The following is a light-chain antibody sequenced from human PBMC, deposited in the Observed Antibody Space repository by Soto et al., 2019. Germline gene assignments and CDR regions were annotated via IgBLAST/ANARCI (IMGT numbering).Light chain of an antibody. J-gene: IGKJ1*01. Sequence: DIVVTQSPLSLPVTPGEPASISCSSSQSLLQSNGYNYLDWYLQKPGQSPQLLIYFGSYRASGVPDRFSGSGSGTDFTLKIRRVEAEDVGVYYCMQSQQSPPTFGQGTEVEI. CDR1: QSLLQSNGYNY. V-gene: IGKV2-28*01. CDR2: FGS. CDR3: MQSQQSPPT.